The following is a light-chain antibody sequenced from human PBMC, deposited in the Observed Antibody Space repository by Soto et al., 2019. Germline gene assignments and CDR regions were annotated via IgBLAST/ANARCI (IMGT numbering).Light chain of an antibody. J-gene: IGKJ1*01. Sequence: EIVLKQSPGTLSLSPGERATLSCRASQSVSSSYLAWYQQKPGQAPRIIMYGDSIRAAGVPDRFSGSGPGTDLNLTISRLESEDFAVYYCQKYGSSPGTCGQGTKVDIK. CDR2: GDS. CDR1: QSVSSSY. V-gene: IGKV3-20*01. CDR3: QKYGSSPGT.